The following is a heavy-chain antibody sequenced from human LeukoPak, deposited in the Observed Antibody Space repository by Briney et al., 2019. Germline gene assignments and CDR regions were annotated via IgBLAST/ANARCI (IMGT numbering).Heavy chain of an antibody. Sequence: GGSLRLFCAASGFTVSSNYMSWVRQAPGKGLEWVSVIYSGGSTYYADSVKGRFTISRDNSKNTLYLQMNSLRAEDTAVYYCAGGQGYTYYYYYMDVWGKGTTVTVSS. D-gene: IGHD3-16*02. CDR1: GFTVSSNY. J-gene: IGHJ6*03. CDR2: IYSGGST. CDR3: AGGQGYTYYYYYMDV. V-gene: IGHV3-66*02.